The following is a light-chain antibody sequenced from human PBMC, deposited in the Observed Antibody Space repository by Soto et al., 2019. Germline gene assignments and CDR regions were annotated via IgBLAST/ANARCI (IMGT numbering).Light chain of an antibody. V-gene: IGKV1-39*01. CDR3: QQSYSTPST. J-gene: IGKJ3*01. CDR2: GAS. Sequence: DIQMTQSPSSLSASVGDRVTITCRASQRISTYLNWYQQKPGKAPKLLIYGASSLQSGVPSRFSGSGSGTEFTLTISSLQPEDFATYYCQQSYSTPSTFGPGTKVDIK. CDR1: QRISTY.